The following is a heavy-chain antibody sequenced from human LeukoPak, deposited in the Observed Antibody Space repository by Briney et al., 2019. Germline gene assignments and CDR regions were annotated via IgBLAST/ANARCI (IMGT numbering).Heavy chain of an antibody. V-gene: IGHV4-4*02. CDR1: GGSISHTNY. Sequence: PSETLSLTCGVSGGSISHTNYLTWVRQPPGKGLEWIGEVNLQGSTNYNPSLMGRVAISVDTSENHISLQLTSVTAADTAVYYCAREGGPYRPLDFSGQGTLVTVSS. J-gene: IGHJ4*02. CDR2: VNLQGST. CDR3: AREGGPYRPLDF.